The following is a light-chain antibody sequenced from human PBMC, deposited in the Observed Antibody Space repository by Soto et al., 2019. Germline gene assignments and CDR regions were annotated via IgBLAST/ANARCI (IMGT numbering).Light chain of an antibody. CDR2: GAS. CDR3: QHSDT. Sequence: EVVLTQSPGTLSLSPGERATLSCRASQSIISSYLAWYQQKPGQAPRLLIYGASSRATGIPDRVSGSGSGTDFTLTISRLEPEDFAVYYCQHSDTFGQGTKLEIQ. J-gene: IGKJ2*01. V-gene: IGKV3-20*01. CDR1: QSIISSY.